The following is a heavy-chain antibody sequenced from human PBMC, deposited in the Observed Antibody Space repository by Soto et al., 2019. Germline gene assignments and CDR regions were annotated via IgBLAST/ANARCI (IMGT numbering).Heavy chain of an antibody. J-gene: IGHJ6*02. Sequence: GSLSLSCTSSGFTFVDYAMSWVLQAPGKGLEWVGFIRSKAYGGTTEYAASVKGRFTISRDDSKSIAYLQMNSLKTEDTAVYYCTRVRYSSFLYSTDYYHYGREVWGQGTSVTGS. CDR2: IRSKAYGGTT. CDR3: TRVRYSSFLYSTDYYHYGREV. CDR1: GFTFVDYA. D-gene: IGHD6-13*01. V-gene: IGHV3-49*04.